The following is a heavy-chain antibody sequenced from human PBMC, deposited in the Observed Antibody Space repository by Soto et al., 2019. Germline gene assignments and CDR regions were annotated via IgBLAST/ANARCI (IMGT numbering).Heavy chain of an antibody. CDR3: ARGDATKIVVTTYYAMDV. CDR2: IIPVFGTA. CDR1: GGSLSNYG. D-gene: IGHD3-9*01. Sequence: QVQLVQSGAEVKKPGSSVKVSCKASGGSLSNYGISWVRQAPGQGLEWMGGIIPVFGTANYAQKFQGRVTITADESTRILYMDVTSLRSEDTAVYYCARGDATKIVVTTYYAMDVWGQGTTVTVSS. V-gene: IGHV1-69*12. J-gene: IGHJ6*02.